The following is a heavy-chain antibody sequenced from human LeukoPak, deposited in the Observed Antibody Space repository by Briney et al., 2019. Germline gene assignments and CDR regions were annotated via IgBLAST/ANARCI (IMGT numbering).Heavy chain of an antibody. V-gene: IGHV1-8*03. J-gene: IGHJ4*02. CDR2: MNPNSGNT. CDR1: GYTFTSYD. Sequence: ASVKVSCKVSGYTFTSYDINWVRQATGQGLEWMGWMNPNSGNTGYAQKFQGRVTITRNTSISTAYMELSSLRSEDTAVYYCARVGCSGGSCYCDYWGQGTLVTVSS. D-gene: IGHD2-15*01. CDR3: ARVGCSGGSCYCDY.